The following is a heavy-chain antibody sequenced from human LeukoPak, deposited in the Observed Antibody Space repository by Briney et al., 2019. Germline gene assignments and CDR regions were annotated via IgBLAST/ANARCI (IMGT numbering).Heavy chain of an antibody. Sequence: GGSLRLSCAATRFTFSSYGMHWARQAPGKGLEWVALIGYDGTNEYYADSVKGRFTISRDNSKNTLYLQMKSLRAEDTAVYYCARDIYCSRTSCYAPSFDYWGQGTLVTVSS. V-gene: IGHV3-33*01. J-gene: IGHJ4*02. CDR3: ARDIYCSRTSCYAPSFDY. CDR1: RFTFSSYG. D-gene: IGHD2-2*01. CDR2: IGYDGTNE.